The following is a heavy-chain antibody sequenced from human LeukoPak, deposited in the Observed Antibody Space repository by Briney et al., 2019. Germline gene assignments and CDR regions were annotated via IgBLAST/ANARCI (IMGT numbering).Heavy chain of an antibody. CDR1: GFTVSSNY. V-gene: IGHV3-53*01. CDR3: ARDYPTYYYGSGSYHYGMDV. J-gene: IGHJ6*04. CDR2: IYSGGST. Sequence: GGSLRLSCAPSGFTVSSNYMSWVRQAPGKGLEWVSDIYSGGSTYYADSVKGRFTISRDNSKNTLYLQMNSLRAEDTAVYYCARDYPTYYYGSGSYHYGMDVWGKGTTVTVSS. D-gene: IGHD3-10*01.